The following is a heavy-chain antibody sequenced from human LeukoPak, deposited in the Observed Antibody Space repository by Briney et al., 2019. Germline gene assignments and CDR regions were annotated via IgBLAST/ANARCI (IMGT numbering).Heavy chain of an antibody. CDR2: INPNSGGT. CDR1: GYTFTGYY. D-gene: IGHD3-3*01. CDR3: ARRPPGVLRFLEWKSPLDY. V-gene: IGHV1-2*02. J-gene: IGHJ4*02. Sequence: ASVKVSCKASGYTFTGYYMHWVRQAPGQGLEWMGWINPNSGGTNYAQKFQGRVTMTSDTSVTTAYMELSRLRSDDTAVYYCARRPPGVLRFLEWKSPLDYWGQGTLVTVSS.